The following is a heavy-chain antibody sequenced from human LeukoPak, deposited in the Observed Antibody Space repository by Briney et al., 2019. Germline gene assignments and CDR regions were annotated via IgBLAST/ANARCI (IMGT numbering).Heavy chain of an antibody. CDR1: GGSISSSYYY. D-gene: IGHD6-13*01. CDR3: ARVMAAAGKIDY. V-gene: IGHV4-39*07. Sequence: SETLSLTCTVSGGSISSSYYYWGWIRQPSGKGLEWIGEINHSGSTNYNPSLKSRVTISVDTSKNQFSLKLSSVTAADTAVYYCARVMAAAGKIDYWGQGTLVTVSS. J-gene: IGHJ4*02. CDR2: INHSGST.